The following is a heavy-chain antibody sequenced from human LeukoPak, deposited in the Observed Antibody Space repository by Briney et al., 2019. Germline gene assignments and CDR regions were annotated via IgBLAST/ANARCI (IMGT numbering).Heavy chain of an antibody. CDR3: AKEDLSSSRYYFAN. Sequence: GGSLRLSCAASGFDFSNCAMSWVRQAPGMGLEWVSATTPAGAGTYYADSVKGRFTISRDNAKNTLYLHMNSLRAEDTAVYYCAKEDLSSSRYYFANWGQGALVTVSS. CDR2: TTPAGAGT. J-gene: IGHJ4*02. CDR1: GFDFSNCA. V-gene: IGHV3-23*01. D-gene: IGHD6-6*01.